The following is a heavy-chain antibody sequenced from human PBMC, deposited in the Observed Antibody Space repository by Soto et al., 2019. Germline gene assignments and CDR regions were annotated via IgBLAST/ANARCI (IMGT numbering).Heavy chain of an antibody. CDR2: IYYNGET. CDR3: ARHGSY. CDR1: GDSMRSSRLY. J-gene: IGHJ4*02. Sequence: SETLSLTCDVSGDSMRSSRLYWGWSRQPPGKGLEWIGTIYYNGETFYHPSLKSRITMSIHTSKNQFSLNMTSVTAADTAVYYCARHGSYWGQGTQVTVSS. V-gene: IGHV4-39*01.